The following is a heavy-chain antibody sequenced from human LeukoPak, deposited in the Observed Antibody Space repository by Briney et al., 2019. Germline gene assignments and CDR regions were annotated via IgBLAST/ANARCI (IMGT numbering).Heavy chain of an antibody. CDR1: GYSMSSGYY. Sequence: NPSETLSLTCTVSGYSMSSGYYWGWIRQPQGKGLEWIGNIFYSGSTYYSPSLKSRVTISLDTSRNQFSLKLTSVTAADTAVYYCAKSSGYGLVDIWGQGTMVTVSS. D-gene: IGHD3-22*01. V-gene: IGHV4-38-2*02. CDR2: IFYSGST. J-gene: IGHJ3*02. CDR3: AKSSGYGLVDI.